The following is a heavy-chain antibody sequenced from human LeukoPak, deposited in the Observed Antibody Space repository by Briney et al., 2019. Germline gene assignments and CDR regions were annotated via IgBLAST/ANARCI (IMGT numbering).Heavy chain of an antibody. CDR3: ARENRLQYCSSTSCYMTPIFDY. D-gene: IGHD2-2*01. CDR1: GGSISSYY. J-gene: IGHJ4*02. CDR2: IYYSGST. V-gene: IGHV4-59*01. Sequence: SEALSLTCTVSGGSISSYYWSWIRQPTGKGLEWIGYIYYSGSTNYNPSLKSRVTISVDTSKNQFSLKLSCVTAADTAVYYCARENRLQYCSSTSCYMTPIFDYWGQGTLVTVSS.